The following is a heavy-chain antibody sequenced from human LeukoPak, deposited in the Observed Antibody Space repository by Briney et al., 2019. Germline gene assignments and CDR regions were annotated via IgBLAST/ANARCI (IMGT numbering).Heavy chain of an antibody. CDR2: IRYDGSNK. J-gene: IGHJ4*02. V-gene: IGHV3-30*02. CDR1: GFTFSSYG. Sequence: GGSLRLSCAASGFTFSSYGMHWVRQAPGKGLEWVAFIRYDGSNKYYADSVKGRFTISRDNSKNTLYLQMNSLRAEDTAVYYCARLGSTYGPSDCWGQGTLVTVSS. CDR3: ARLGSTYGPSDC. D-gene: IGHD2-15*01.